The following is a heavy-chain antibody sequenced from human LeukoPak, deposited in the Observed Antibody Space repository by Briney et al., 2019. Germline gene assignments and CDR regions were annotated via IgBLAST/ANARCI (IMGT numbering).Heavy chain of an antibody. CDR3: ARTADGMDV. Sequence: SETLSLTCTVSGGSISSYYWSWIRQPPGKGLEWIGYIYYSGSTNYNPSLESRVTISVDTSKNQFSLKLSSVTAADTAVYYCARTADGMDVWGQGTTVTVSS. V-gene: IGHV4-59*01. CDR2: IYYSGST. J-gene: IGHJ6*02. CDR1: GGSISSYY.